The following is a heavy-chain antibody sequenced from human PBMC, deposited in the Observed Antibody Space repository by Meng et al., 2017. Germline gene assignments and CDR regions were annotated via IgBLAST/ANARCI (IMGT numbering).Heavy chain of an antibody. V-gene: IGHV3-48*03. J-gene: IGHJ4*02. Sequence: GESLKISCAASGFTFSSYGMNWVRQAPGKGLEWVSYISSSGGTIYYADSVKGRFTISRDNAKNSLYLQMNSLRADDTAVYYCAREFDYWGQGTLVTVSS. CDR2: ISSSGGTI. CDR1: GFTFSSYG. CDR3: AREFDY.